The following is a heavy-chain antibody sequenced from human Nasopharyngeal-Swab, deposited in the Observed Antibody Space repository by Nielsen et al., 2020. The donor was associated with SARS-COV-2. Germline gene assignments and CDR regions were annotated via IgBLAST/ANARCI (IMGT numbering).Heavy chain of an antibody. CDR1: GFTFDDYA. J-gene: IGHJ6*03. D-gene: IGHD3-9*01. CDR3: AKQGRRIYDILTGYPLGYYYYMDV. CDR2: ISWNSGSI. Sequence: SLKISCAASGFTFDDYAMHWVRQAPGKGLEWVSGISWNSGSIGYADSVKGRFTISRDNAKNSLYLQMNSLRAEDTALYYCAKQGRRIYDILTGYPLGYYYYMDVWGKGTTVTVSS. V-gene: IGHV3-9*01.